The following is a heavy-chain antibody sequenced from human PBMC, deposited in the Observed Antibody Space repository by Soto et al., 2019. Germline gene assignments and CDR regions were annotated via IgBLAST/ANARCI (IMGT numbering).Heavy chain of an antibody. CDR1: GFAFSSDG. CDR3: ASEEPPYAYYSHSDGMDV. Sequence: QVQLVESGGGVVQPGRSLRLSCAASGFAFSSDGMHWVRQAPGKGLEWVALIWYDGSNMYYADSVKGRFTISRDNSKNMLFVQMNSTRAEDTAVYFCASEEPPYAYYSHSDGMDVWGQGTRVSVSS. CDR2: IWYDGSNM. J-gene: IGHJ6*02. V-gene: IGHV3-33*01. D-gene: IGHD2-21*01.